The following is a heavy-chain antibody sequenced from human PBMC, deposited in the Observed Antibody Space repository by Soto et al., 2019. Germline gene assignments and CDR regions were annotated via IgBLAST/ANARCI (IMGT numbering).Heavy chain of an antibody. D-gene: IGHD1-7*01. Sequence: PSETLSLTCTVSGGSISSYYWSWIRQPPGKGLEWIGYIYYSGSTNYNPPLKSRVTISVDTSKNQFSLKLSSVTAADTAVYYCARGGAGTKFYYYCMDVWGKGTTVTVSS. CDR3: ARGGAGTKFYYYCMDV. V-gene: IGHV4-59*01. CDR1: GGSISSYY. CDR2: IYYSGST. J-gene: IGHJ6*03.